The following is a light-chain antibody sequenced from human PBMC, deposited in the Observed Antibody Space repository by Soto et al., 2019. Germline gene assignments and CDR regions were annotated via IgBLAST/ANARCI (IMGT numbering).Light chain of an antibody. CDR2: KDS. Sequence: SYELTQPPSVSVSPGQTARITCSGDALPKQYAYWYQQKPGQAPVLVIYKDSERPSGIPERFSGSGSGTTVTLTISGVQAEAEADYYCQTAESSGYVFGTGTKDTVL. V-gene: IGLV3-25*03. CDR3: QTAESSGYV. J-gene: IGLJ1*01. CDR1: ALPKQY.